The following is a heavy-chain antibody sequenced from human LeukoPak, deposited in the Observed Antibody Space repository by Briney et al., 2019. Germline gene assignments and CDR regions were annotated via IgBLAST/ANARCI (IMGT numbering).Heavy chain of an antibody. D-gene: IGHD3-22*01. J-gene: IGHJ3*02. CDR3: ARPLDYYDSYRWGGAAGWVAFDI. CDR1: GGSISSSSYY. V-gene: IGHV4-39*07. Sequence: PSETLSLTCTVSGGSISSSSYYWGWIRQPPGKGLEWIGSIYYSGSTYYNPSLKSRVTISVDTSKNQFSLKLSSVTAADTAVYYCARPLDYYDSYRWGGAAGWVAFDIWGQGTMVTVSS. CDR2: IYYSGST.